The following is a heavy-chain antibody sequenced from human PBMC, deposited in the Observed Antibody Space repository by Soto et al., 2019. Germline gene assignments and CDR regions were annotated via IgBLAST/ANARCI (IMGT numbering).Heavy chain of an antibody. J-gene: IGHJ6*02. CDR2: IIPVFGTA. CDR1: GGSLSNYG. V-gene: IGHV1-69*12. Sequence: QVQLVQSGAEVKKPGSSVKVSCKASGGSLSNYGISCVRQARGQGLEWMGGIIPVFGTANYAQKFQGIVTITADESTSIVYMDVTSLRTEDTAVYYCARGDATKIVVTTYYGMDVWGQGTTVPVSS. CDR3: ARGDATKIVVTTYYGMDV. D-gene: IGHD4-17*01.